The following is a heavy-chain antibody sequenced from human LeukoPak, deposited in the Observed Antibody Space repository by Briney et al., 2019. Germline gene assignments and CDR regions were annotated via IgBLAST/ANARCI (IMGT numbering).Heavy chain of an antibody. J-gene: IGHJ4*02. CDR2: IWYDGSNK. D-gene: IGHD3-22*01. CDR1: GFTFSSYG. Sequence: PGRSLRLSCAASGFTFSSYGMHWVRQAPGKGLEWVAVIWYDGSNKYYADSVKGRFTISRDNSRNTLYLQMNSLRAEDTAVYYCARDDYYYGSSGPTYYFDYWGQGTLVTVSS. CDR3: ARDDYYYGSSGPTYYFDY. V-gene: IGHV3-33*01.